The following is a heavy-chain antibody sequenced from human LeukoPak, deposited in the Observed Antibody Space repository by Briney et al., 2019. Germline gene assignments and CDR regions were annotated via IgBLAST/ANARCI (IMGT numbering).Heavy chain of an antibody. CDR2: IYHSGST. CDR3: ARANCSGGSCYSGYYYYGMDV. V-gene: IGHV4-30-2*01. CDR1: GGSISSGGYS. Sequence: SQTLSLTCAVSGGSISSGGYSWSWIRQPPGKGLEWIGYIYHSGSTYYNPSLKSRVTISVDRSTNPFSLQLSSVTAADTAVYYCARANCSGGSCYSGYYYYGMDVWGQGTTVTVSS. J-gene: IGHJ6*02. D-gene: IGHD2-15*01.